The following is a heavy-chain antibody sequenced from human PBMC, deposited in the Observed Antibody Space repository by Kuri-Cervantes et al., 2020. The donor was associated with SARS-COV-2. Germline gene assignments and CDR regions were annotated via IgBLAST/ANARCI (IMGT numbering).Heavy chain of an antibody. CDR2: ISGSGGST. CDR3: AKDENWVTIFESSFDY. V-gene: IGHV3-23*01. J-gene: IGHJ4*02. CDR1: GFTFGDYA. D-gene: IGHD3-3*01. Sequence: GGSLRLSCTASGFTFGDYAMSWVRQAPGKGLEWVAVISGSGGSTYYADSVKGRFTISRDNSKNTLYLQMNSLRAEDTAVYYCAKDENWVTIFESSFDYWGQGTLVTVSS.